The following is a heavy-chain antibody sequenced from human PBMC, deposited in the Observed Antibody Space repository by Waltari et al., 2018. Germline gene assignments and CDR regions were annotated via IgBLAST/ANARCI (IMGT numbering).Heavy chain of an antibody. V-gene: IGHV1-8*01. D-gene: IGHD3-9*01. CDR1: GYTFTSYD. Sequence: QVQLVQSGAEVKKPGASVKVSCKASGYTFTSYDINWVRQATGQGLEWMGWMNPNSCNTGYAQKCQGRVTMTRNTSISTAYMELSSLRSEDTAVYYCATSPNFDWLPSVLGMDVWGQGTTVTVSS. CDR3: ATSPNFDWLPSVLGMDV. J-gene: IGHJ6*02. CDR2: MNPNSCNT.